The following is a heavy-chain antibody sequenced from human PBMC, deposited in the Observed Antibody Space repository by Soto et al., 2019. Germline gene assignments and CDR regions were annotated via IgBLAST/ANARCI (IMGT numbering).Heavy chain of an antibody. J-gene: IGHJ4*02. D-gene: IGHD3-22*01. CDR2: INAGNGNT. Sequence: ASVKVSCKASGYTFTSYAMHWVRQAPGQRLEWMGWINAGNGNTKYSQKFQGRVTITRDTSASTAYMELSSLRSEDTAVYYCARDRAFYDSSIGYWGQGTLVTVSS. V-gene: IGHV1-3*01. CDR1: GYTFTSYA. CDR3: ARDRAFYDSSIGY.